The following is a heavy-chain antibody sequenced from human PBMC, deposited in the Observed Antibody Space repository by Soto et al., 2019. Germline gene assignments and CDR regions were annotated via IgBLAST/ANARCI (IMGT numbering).Heavy chain of an antibody. D-gene: IGHD6-13*01. CDR2: IWYDGNNK. V-gene: IGHV3-33*01. J-gene: IGHJ4*02. CDR1: GFTFSSYG. Sequence: QVQLVESGGGVVQPGRSLRLSCAASGFTFSSYGMHWVRRAPGKGLEWVAVIWYDGNNKYYADSVKGRFTISRDNSKNTLYLQMNSLRAEDTAVYYCGRESSNLVDLAYWGQGTLVTVSS. CDR3: GRESSNLVDLAY.